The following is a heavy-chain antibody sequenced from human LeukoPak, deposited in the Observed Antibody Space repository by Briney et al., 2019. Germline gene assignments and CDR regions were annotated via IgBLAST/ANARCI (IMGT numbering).Heavy chain of an antibody. CDR1: GFTFSSYA. J-gene: IGHJ3*02. Sequence: GGSLRLYRAASGFTFSSYAMSWVRQAPGKGLEWVSAISGSGGSTYYADSVKGRFTISRDNSKNTLYLQMNSLRAEDTAVYYCATPYGSGSYYDAFDIWGQGTVVTVSS. V-gene: IGHV3-23*01. D-gene: IGHD3-10*01. CDR3: ATPYGSGSYYDAFDI. CDR2: ISGSGGST.